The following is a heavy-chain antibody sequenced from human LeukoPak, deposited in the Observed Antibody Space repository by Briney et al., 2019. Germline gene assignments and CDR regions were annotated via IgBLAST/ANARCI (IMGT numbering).Heavy chain of an antibody. CDR3: ARALSQYCSGGSCYSIWFDP. D-gene: IGHD2-15*01. CDR2: IIPILGIA. Sequence: SVKVSCKASGGTFSSYTISWVRQAPGQGLEWMGRIIPILGIANYAQKFQGRVTITTDESTSTAYMELSSLRSEDTAVYYCARALSQYCSGGSCYSIWFDPWGQGTLVTVSS. J-gene: IGHJ5*02. CDR1: GGTFSSYT. V-gene: IGHV1-69*02.